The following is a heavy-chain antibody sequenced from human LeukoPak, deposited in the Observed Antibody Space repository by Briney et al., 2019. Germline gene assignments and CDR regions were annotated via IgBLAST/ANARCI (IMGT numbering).Heavy chain of an antibody. V-gene: IGHV4-59*01. CDR2: IYYSGST. CDR1: GGSISSYY. Sequence: PSETLSLTCTVSGGSISSYYWSWIRQPPGKGLEWIGYIYYSGSTNCNPSVKSRVAMSVDTSKKQFSLKLSSLTAADTAVYYCARHDYGDSSFDYWGQGTLVTVSS. CDR3: ARHDYGDSSFDY. D-gene: IGHD4-17*01. J-gene: IGHJ4*02.